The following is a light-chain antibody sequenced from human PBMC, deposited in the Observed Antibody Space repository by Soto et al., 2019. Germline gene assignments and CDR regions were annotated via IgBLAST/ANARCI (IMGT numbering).Light chain of an antibody. V-gene: IGLV2-11*01. CDR2: DVI. J-gene: IGLJ1*01. Sequence: QSALSQPRSVSGSPGQSVTISCTGSRGDVGAYNYVSLYQQYPGKAPKLIIYDVIKRPSGVPDRFSGSKSANTASLTISGLQAEDEAEYYCCSYAGNYIHVFGTGTKVTVL. CDR3: CSYAGNYIHV. CDR1: RGDVGAYNY.